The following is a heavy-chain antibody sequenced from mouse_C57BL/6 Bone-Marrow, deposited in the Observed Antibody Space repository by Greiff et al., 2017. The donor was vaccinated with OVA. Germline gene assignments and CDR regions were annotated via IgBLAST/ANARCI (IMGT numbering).Heavy chain of an antibody. J-gene: IGHJ3*01. Sequence: EVKLVESGGGLVKPGGSLKLSCAASGFTFSSYAMSWVRQTPEKRLEWVATISDGGSYTYYPDNVKGRFTISRDNAKNNLYLQMSHLKSEDTAMYYCASHYSNFFAYWGQGTLVTVSA. V-gene: IGHV5-4*03. CDR2: ISDGGSYT. CDR3: ASHYSNFFAY. CDR1: GFTFSSYA. D-gene: IGHD2-5*01.